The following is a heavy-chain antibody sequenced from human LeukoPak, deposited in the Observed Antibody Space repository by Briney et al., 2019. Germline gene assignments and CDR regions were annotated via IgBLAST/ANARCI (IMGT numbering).Heavy chain of an antibody. J-gene: IGHJ4*02. Sequence: GGSLRLSCAASGFSFSTYAMSWVRQAPGKGLEWVSGVNGNGGSTSYADSVKGRFTIFRDNSKNTAYLQMNSLRVEDTAVYYCAKSLYGGCDYWGQGTVVTVSS. D-gene: IGHD3-16*02. CDR3: AKSLYGGCDY. V-gene: IGHV3-23*01. CDR1: GFSFSTYA. CDR2: VNGNGGST.